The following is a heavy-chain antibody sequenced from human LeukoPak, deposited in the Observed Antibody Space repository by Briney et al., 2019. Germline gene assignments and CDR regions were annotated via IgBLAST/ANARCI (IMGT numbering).Heavy chain of an antibody. Sequence: SGPTLVNPTQTLTLTCTFSGFSFSTSGGGVGWIRQPPGKALEWLAVIYWDEDERYRPSLKSRLTINKDTSKNQVVLTMTNMDPVDTATYYCARSPYYDILTGSRGTFDYWGRGILVTVSS. CDR3: ARSPYYDILTGSRGTFDY. D-gene: IGHD3-9*01. V-gene: IGHV2-5*02. J-gene: IGHJ4*02. CDR2: IYWDEDE. CDR1: GFSFSTSGGG.